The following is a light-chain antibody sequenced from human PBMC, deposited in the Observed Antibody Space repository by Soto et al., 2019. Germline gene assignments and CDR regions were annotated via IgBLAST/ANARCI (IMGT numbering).Light chain of an antibody. CDR3: HKLNVWPPIT. CDR1: QSISSN. J-gene: IGKJ5*01. Sequence: EIGMTQSPATLSVSPGERATLSCRASQSISSNLAWYQQKPGQAPRLLMFRTSSRATGFPARFSGSGSGTDFPLTINSLEHEDFEVYYCHKLNVWPPITFGQGTR. V-gene: IGKV3-15*01. CDR2: RTS.